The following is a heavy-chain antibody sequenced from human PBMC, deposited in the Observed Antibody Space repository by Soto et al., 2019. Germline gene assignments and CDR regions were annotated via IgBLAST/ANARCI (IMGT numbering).Heavy chain of an antibody. CDR1: GFTFSSYS. CDR2: ISSSSSYI. Sequence: PGGSLRLSCAVSGFTFSSYSMNWVRQAPGKGLEWVSSISSSSSYIYYADSVKGRFTISRDNAKNSLYLQMNSLRVEDTAVYHCAREMWSPHNFFDYWGQGTLVTVSS. V-gene: IGHV3-21*01. D-gene: IGHD2-21*01. J-gene: IGHJ4*02. CDR3: AREMWSPHNFFDY.